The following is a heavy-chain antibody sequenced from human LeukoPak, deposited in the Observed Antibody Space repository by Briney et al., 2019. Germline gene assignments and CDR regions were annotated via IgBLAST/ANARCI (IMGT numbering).Heavy chain of an antibody. V-gene: IGHV1-24*01. D-gene: IGHD6-13*01. Sequence: PSVTVSCKVSGYTLTELSMHWVRQAPGKGLEGMGGFDPEDGETIYAQKFQGRVTMTEDTSTDTAYMELSSLRSEDTAVYYCATGWKAAAGTGYWGQGTLVTVSS. CDR2: FDPEDGET. CDR1: GYTLTELS. CDR3: ATGWKAAAGTGY. J-gene: IGHJ4*02.